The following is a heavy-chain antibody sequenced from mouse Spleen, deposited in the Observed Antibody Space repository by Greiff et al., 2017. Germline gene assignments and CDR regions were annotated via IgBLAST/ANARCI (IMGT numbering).Heavy chain of an antibody. J-gene: IGHJ4*01. CDR2: ISSGGSYT. D-gene: IGHD1-1*01. CDR3: ARHSSYYAMDY. Sequence: DVQLVESGGGLVKPGGSLKLSCAASGFTFSSYAMSWVRQTPEKRLEWVATISSGGSYTYYPDSVKGRFTISRDNAKNTLYLQMSSLRSEDTAMYYCARHSSYYAMDYWGQGTSVTVSS. V-gene: IGHV5-9-3*01. CDR1: GFTFSSYA.